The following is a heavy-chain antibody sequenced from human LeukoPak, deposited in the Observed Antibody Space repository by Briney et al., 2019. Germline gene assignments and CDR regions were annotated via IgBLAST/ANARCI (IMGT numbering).Heavy chain of an antibody. CDR2: IYHSGNT. CDR1: NYSISSGYY. V-gene: IGHV4-38-2*02. CDR3: ARLYGLGPYYFDS. J-gene: IGHJ4*02. Sequence: SETLSLTCSVSNYSISSGYYWGWIRQPPGKGLEWIGSIYHSGNTYYNPSLKSRVTISVDTSKNQFFLQLSSVTAADTAVYYCARLYGLGPYYFDSWGQGTLVTVSS. D-gene: IGHD3-10*01.